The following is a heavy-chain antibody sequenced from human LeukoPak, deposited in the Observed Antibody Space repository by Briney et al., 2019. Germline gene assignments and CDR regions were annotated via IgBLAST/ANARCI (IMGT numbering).Heavy chain of an antibody. CDR3: ASSMPKRGYSNSPDDNWFDP. CDR2: MNPHSGNT. Sequence: ASVTVSCKASGYTFTSYGISWVRQAPGQGLEWMGWMNPHSGNTGYAQKFQGRVTMTRNTSINTAYMELSSLRSEDTAVYYCASSMPKRGYSNSPDDNWFDPWGQGTLVTVSS. D-gene: IGHD4-11*01. V-gene: IGHV1-8*02. CDR1: GYTFTSYG. J-gene: IGHJ5*02.